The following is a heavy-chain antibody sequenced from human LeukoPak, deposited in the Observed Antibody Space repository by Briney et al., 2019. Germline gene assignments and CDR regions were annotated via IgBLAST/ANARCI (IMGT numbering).Heavy chain of an antibody. CDR2: IYYSGST. Sequence: SETLSLTCTVSGGSISSYYWSWIRQPPGKGLEWIGYIYYSGSTNYNPSLKSRVTISVDTSKNQFSLKLSSVTAADTAVYYCANLPRDATPVTGYFQHWGQGTLVTVSS. V-gene: IGHV4-59*08. CDR3: ANLPRDATPVTGYFQH. D-gene: IGHD4-23*01. CDR1: GGSISSYY. J-gene: IGHJ1*01.